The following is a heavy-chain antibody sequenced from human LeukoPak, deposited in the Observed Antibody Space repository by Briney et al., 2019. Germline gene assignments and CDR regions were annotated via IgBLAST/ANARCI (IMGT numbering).Heavy chain of an antibody. J-gene: IGHJ6*02. V-gene: IGHV4-61*09. CDR3: AGKLGSGMDV. Sequence: SQTLSLTCTVSGDSINSGGYYWSWIRQPAGKGLEWIGEINHSGSTNYNPSLKSRVTISVDTSKNQFSLKLSSVTAADTAVYYCAGKLGSGMDVWGQGTTVTVSS. CDR2: INHSGST. CDR1: GDSINSGGYY. D-gene: IGHD7-27*01.